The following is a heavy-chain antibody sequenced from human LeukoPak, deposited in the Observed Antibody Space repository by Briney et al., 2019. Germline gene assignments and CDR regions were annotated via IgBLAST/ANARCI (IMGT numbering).Heavy chain of an antibody. V-gene: IGHV4-59*01. CDR2: IYYSGST. CDR3: ARDRYCSGGTCQWGMDV. Sequence: SETLSLTCTVSGGSISSYYWSWIRQPPGKGLEWIGYIYYSGSTYYNPSLKSRVTISVDTSKNQFSLKLSSVTAADTAVYYCARDRYCSGGTCQWGMDVWGQGTTVTVSS. J-gene: IGHJ6*02. D-gene: IGHD2-15*01. CDR1: GGSISSYY.